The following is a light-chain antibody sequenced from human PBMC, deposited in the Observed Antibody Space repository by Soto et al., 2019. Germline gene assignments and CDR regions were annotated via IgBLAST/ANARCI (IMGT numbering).Light chain of an antibody. CDR2: NVI. CDR1: SSDVGGYNF. J-gene: IGLJ1*01. V-gene: IGLV2-11*01. CDR3: CSYAGSYTYV. Sequence: QSALTQPRSVSGSPGQSVTISCTGTSSDVGGYNFVSWYQHYPGKAPKLMIYNVIQRPSGVPDRFSASKSGNTASLTISGLQAEDEADYYCCSYAGSYTYVFGTGTKLTVL.